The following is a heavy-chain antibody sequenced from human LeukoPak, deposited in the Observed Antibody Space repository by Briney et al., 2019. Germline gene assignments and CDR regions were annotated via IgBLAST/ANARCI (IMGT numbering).Heavy chain of an antibody. J-gene: IGHJ5*02. Sequence: ASVKVSCKASGYTVTSYGISWVRQAPGQGLEWRGWISAYNGKTNYAQKLQGRVTMTTDTSTSTAYMELRSLRSDDTAVYYCARGGIAVAGTGTGRFDPWGQGTLGTVSS. CDR2: ISAYNGKT. V-gene: IGHV1-18*01. CDR3: ARGGIAVAGTGTGRFDP. D-gene: IGHD6-19*01. CDR1: GYTVTSYG.